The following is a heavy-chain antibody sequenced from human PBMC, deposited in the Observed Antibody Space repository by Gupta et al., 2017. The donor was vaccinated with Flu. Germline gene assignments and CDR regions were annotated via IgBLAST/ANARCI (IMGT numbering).Heavy chain of an antibody. CDR3: AREARGIIFGMDV. V-gene: IGHV6-1*01. Sequence: QVQLQQSGPGLVKPSQTLSLTCVISGDRVSSNSATWNWIRQSPSRGLEWLGRTWYRSKWNNDYALSVKSRIIINPDTSKNQFSLQLDSVTPEDTDVYYCAREARGIIFGMDVWGQGTTVTVSS. CDR1: GDRVSSNSAT. J-gene: IGHJ6*02. D-gene: IGHD3-10*01. CDR2: TWYRSKWNN.